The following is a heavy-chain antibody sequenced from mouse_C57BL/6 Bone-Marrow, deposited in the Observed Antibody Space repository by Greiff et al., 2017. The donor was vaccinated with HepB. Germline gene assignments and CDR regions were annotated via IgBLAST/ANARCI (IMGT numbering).Heavy chain of an antibody. CDR2: IYPGSGST. J-gene: IGHJ2*01. V-gene: IGHV1-55*01. Sequence: QVQLQQPGAELVKPGASVKMSCKASGYTFTSYWITWVKQRPGQGLEWIGDIYPGSGSTNYNEKFKSKATLTVATSSSTAYMQLSSLTSEDSAVYYCASSYYYGSSFYFDYWGQGTTLTVSS. CDR1: GYTFTSYW. D-gene: IGHD1-1*01. CDR3: ASSYYYGSSFYFDY.